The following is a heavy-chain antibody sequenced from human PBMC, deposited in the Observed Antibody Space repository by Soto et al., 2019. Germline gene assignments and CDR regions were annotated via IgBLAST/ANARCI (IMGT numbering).Heavy chain of an antibody. Sequence: EVQLLESGGGLVQPGGSLRLSCAASGFTFSSYAMSWVRQAPGKGLEWVSAISGSGGSTYYADSVKGRFTISRDNSKNTLYLQMNSLRAEDTAVYYCARYYYGSGSYYRAGMDVWGQGTTVTVSS. CDR1: GFTFSSYA. CDR3: ARYYYGSGSYYRAGMDV. J-gene: IGHJ6*02. CDR2: ISGSGGST. D-gene: IGHD3-10*01. V-gene: IGHV3-23*01.